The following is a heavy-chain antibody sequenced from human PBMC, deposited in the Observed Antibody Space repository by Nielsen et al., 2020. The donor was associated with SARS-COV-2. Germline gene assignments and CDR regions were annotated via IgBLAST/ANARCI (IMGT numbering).Heavy chain of an antibody. D-gene: IGHD2-21*02. CDR2: INWNGGST. V-gene: IGHV3-20*01. Sequence: GESLKISCAASGFTFDDYGMSWVRQAPGKGLEWVSGINWNGGSTGYADSVKGRFTISRDNAKNSLYLQMNSLRAEDTALYHCARPAYCGGDCYSTAFDIWSQGTMVTVSS. CDR1: GFTFDDYG. J-gene: IGHJ3*02. CDR3: ARPAYCGGDCYSTAFDI.